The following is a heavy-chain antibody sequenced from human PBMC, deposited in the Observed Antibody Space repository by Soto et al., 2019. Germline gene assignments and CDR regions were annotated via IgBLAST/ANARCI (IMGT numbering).Heavy chain of an antibody. CDR2: IIPILGIA. D-gene: IGHD4-17*01. CDR3: ARGLTHDYGDYVHMDV. V-gene: IGHV1-69*02. Sequence: ASVKVSCKASGGTFSSYTISWVRQAPGQGLEWMGRIIPILGIANYAQKFQGRVTITADKSTSTAYMELSSLRSEDTAVYYCARGLTHDYGDYVHMDVWGKGTTVTVSS. CDR1: GGTFSSYT. J-gene: IGHJ6*03.